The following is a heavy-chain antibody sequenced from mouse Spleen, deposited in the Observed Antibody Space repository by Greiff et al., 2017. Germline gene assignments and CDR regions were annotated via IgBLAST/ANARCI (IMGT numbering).Heavy chain of an antibody. CDR1: GYTFTEYT. CDR2: FYPGSGSI. CDR3: ARHEDYYGSPLYAMDY. V-gene: IGHV1-62-2*01. J-gene: IGHJ4*01. D-gene: IGHD1-1*01. Sequence: VQRVESGAELVKPGASVKLSCKASGYTFTEYTIHWVKQRSGQGLEWIGWFYPGSGSIKYNEKFKDKATLTADKSSSTVYMELSRLTSEDSAVYFCARHEDYYGSPLYAMDYWGQGTSVTVSS.